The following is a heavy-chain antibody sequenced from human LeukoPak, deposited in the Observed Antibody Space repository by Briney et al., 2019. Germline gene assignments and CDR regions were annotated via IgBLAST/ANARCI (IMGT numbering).Heavy chain of an antibody. D-gene: IGHD3-10*01. J-gene: IGHJ4*02. Sequence: GSLRLSCAASGFTVSSNYMSWVRQAPGKGLEWIGYVYSSGNTNYSPSLKGRAIISADTSKNQFSLKLTSVTAADTAVYYCVRDRELTYWGQGILVTVSS. CDR1: GFTVSSNY. CDR2: VYSSGNT. CDR3: VRDRELTY. V-gene: IGHV4-59*02.